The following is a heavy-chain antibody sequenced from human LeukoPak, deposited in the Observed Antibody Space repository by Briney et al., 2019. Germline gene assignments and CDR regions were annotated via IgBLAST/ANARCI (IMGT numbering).Heavy chain of an antibody. CDR1: GGSISSGGYY. D-gene: IGHD2-2*02. V-gene: IGHV4-31*03. J-gene: IGHJ4*02. CDR2: IYYRGST. Sequence: SETLSLTCTVSGGSISSGGYYWSWLRQHPGKGLEWIGYIYYRGSTYYNPSLKSRVTISVDTSKNQFSLKLSSVTAADTAVYYCARGRGYCSSTSCYTGFDYWGQGTLVTVSS. CDR3: ARGRGYCSSTSCYTGFDY.